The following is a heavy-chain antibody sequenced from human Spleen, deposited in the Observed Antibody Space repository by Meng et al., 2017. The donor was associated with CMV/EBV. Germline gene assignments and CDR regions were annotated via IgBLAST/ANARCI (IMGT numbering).Heavy chain of an antibody. Sequence: QVQRVQSGAEVKKPGGSVKVSCKASGDTLTGYDRNWVRQAPGQGLEWMGWINPNSGGTNYAQKFQGRVTMTRDTSISTAYMELSRLRSDDTAVYYCARAPPSSSLDYWGQGTLVTVSS. D-gene: IGHD6-13*01. V-gene: IGHV1-2*02. CDR3: ARAPPSSSLDY. CDR2: INPNSGGT. CDR1: GDTLTGYD. J-gene: IGHJ4*02.